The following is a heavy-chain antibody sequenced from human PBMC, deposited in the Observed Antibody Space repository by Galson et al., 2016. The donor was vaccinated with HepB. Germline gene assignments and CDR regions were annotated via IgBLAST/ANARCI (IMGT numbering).Heavy chain of an antibody. Sequence: SLRLSCAASGFMFTNYAMTWVRQAPGKGLEWVSAVTVSGLSTYYADSVKGRFTISRHNSNNTLFLQMNSMTAEDTARYYSSKFRVPGIVLRRDGGRDTFDIWGQGTMVTVSS. V-gene: IGHV3-23*01. CDR3: SKFRVPGIVLRRDGGRDTFDI. J-gene: IGHJ3*02. CDR1: GFMFTNYA. CDR2: VTVSGLST. D-gene: IGHD3-16*01.